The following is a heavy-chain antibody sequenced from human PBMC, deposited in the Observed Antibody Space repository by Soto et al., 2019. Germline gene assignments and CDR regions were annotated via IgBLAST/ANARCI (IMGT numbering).Heavy chain of an antibody. J-gene: IGHJ5*02. CDR3: ARDWMVTLDHNWFDP. V-gene: IGHV4-30-4*01. Sequence: PSETLSLTCTVSGESISSGDYYWSWIRQPPGKGLEWIGYIYYSGSTYYNPSLKSRVTISVDTSKNQFSLKLSSVTAADTAVYNCARDWMVTLDHNWFDPWGQGTLVTVSS. CDR1: GESISSGDYY. CDR2: IYYSGST. D-gene: IGHD5-18*01.